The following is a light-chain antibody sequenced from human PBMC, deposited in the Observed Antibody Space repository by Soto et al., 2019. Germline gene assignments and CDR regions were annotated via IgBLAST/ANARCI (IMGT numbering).Light chain of an antibody. CDR3: QQLNSYPIT. CDR2: AAS. J-gene: IGKJ3*01. V-gene: IGKV1-9*01. Sequence: DIPLTQSPSFLSASVGDRVTITCRASQGINNYLGWYQRKPGKAPKLLIYAASTLQSGVPSRFSGSGSGTEFTLTISSLQPEDFATYYCQQLNSYPITFGPGTKVDI. CDR1: QGINNY.